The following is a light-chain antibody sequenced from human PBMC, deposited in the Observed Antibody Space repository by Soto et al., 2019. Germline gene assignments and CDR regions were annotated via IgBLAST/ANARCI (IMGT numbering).Light chain of an antibody. CDR2: EAS. V-gene: IGKV1-33*01. CDR1: QAIGNY. CDR3: QQYDDLPFT. J-gene: IGKJ4*01. Sequence: DIQMTQSPSSLSASVGDRVTITCQASQAIGNYLTWYQQKPGKAPKLLIYEASNLETGVPSRFSGSGSGTDFTFTINSLQPEDIATYYFQQYDDLPFTFGGGTKVEIK.